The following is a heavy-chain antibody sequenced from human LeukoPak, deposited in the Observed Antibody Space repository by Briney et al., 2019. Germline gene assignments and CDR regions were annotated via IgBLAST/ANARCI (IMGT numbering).Heavy chain of an antibody. V-gene: IGHV4-38-2*01. CDR2: MYQSGST. CDR1: GYSISSGYY. CDR3: ARHKDRADFDY. D-gene: IGHD4/OR15-4a*01. Sequence: SSETLSLTCAVSGYSISSGYYWGWIRQPPGKGLQWIASMYQSGSTYYNPSLKSRVTISLDTSKNQFSLKLSSVTAADTAVYYCARHKDRADFDYWGLGTLVTVSS. J-gene: IGHJ4*02.